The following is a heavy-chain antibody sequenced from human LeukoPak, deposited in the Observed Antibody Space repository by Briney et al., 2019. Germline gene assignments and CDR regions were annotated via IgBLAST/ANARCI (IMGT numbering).Heavy chain of an antibody. CDR3: AADSSSWSGMDV. V-gene: IGHV1-24*01. CDR1: GYTFTSYH. D-gene: IGHD6-13*01. J-gene: IGHJ6*02. Sequence: ASVKVSCKASGYTFTSYHVHWVRQAPGKGLEWMGGFDPEDGETIYAQKFQGRVTMTEDTPTDTAYMELSSLRSEDTAVYYCAADSSSWSGMDVWGQGTTVTVSS. CDR2: FDPEDGET.